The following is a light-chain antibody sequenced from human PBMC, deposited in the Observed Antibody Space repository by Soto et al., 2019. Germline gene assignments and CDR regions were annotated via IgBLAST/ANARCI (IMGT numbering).Light chain of an antibody. CDR2: DAS. V-gene: IGKV3D-15*01. CDR3: QQYFSTPLS. Sequence: EIVMTQSPATVPVSPGERVTLSCRASQSVSIDLAWYQQKRGQAPRLLIHDASSRATGIPDRFSGSGSGTDFTLTISSLQAEDVAVYYCQQYFSTPLSFGGGTKVDIK. CDR1: QSVSID. J-gene: IGKJ4*01.